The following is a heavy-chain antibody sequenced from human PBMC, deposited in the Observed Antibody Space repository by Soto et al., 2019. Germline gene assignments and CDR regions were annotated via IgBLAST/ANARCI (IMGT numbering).Heavy chain of an antibody. V-gene: IGHV3-48*02. Sequence: GGSLRLSCAASGFTFSSYSMNWVRQAQGKGLERVSYISSSSSTIYYADSVKGRFTISRDNAKSSLYLQMNSLRDENTAVYYCARGPDPGYSSSWTGYFDYWGQGTLVTVSS. CDR2: ISSSSSTI. CDR1: GFTFSSYS. D-gene: IGHD6-13*01. J-gene: IGHJ4*02. CDR3: ARGPDPGYSSSWTGYFDY.